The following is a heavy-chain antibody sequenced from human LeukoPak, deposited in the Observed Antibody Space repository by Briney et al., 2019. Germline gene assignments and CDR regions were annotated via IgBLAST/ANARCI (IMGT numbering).Heavy chain of an antibody. Sequence: SETLSLTCTVSGRSISSSSYYWGWIRQPPGKGLEWNGAIYHSGTTYYNPSPKNRLTFSVDTSNNLFSVRLRSVTAAVTAIYYGGRYKSTLGPFDFWGQGTLVTVSS. CDR1: GRSISSSSYY. CDR3: GRYKSTLGPFDF. J-gene: IGHJ4*02. CDR2: IYHSGTT. V-gene: IGHV4-39*07. D-gene: IGHD2/OR15-2a*01.